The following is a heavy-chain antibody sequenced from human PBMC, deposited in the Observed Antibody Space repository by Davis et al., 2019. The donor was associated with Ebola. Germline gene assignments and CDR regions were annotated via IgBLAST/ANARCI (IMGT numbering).Heavy chain of an antibody. J-gene: IGHJ6*02. CDR3: TTDRGSYFYYYYYGMDV. CDR1: GFTFSNAW. V-gene: IGHV3-15*01. CDR2: IKSKTDGGTT. Sequence: GGSLRLSCAASGFTFSNAWMSWVRQAPGKGLEWVGRIKSKTDGGTTDYAAPVKGRFTISRDDSKNTLYLQMNSLKTEDTAVYYCTTDRGSYFYYYYYGMDVWGQGTTVTVSS. D-gene: IGHD1-26*01.